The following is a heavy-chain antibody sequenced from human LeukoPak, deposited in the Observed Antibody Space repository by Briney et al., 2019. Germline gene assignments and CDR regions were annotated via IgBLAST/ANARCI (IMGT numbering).Heavy chain of an antibody. Sequence: PSETLSLTCAVPGYPITTSYYCTWVRQSPEKGLEWIGSAHHTAGTYYNPSLKSRVTISLETSRNQFSLRLNSVTAADTAVYYCARDEPGGLHYWGQGTLVTVSS. CDR3: ARDEPGGLHY. D-gene: IGHD1-14*01. CDR2: AHHTAGT. J-gene: IGHJ4*02. CDR1: GYPITTSYY. V-gene: IGHV4-38-2*02.